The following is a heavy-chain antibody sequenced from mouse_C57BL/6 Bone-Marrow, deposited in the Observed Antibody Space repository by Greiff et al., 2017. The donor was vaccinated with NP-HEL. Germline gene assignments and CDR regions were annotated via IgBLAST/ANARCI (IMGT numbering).Heavy chain of an antibody. V-gene: IGHV14-3*01. Sequence: EVQLQQSVAELVRPGASVKLSCTASGFNIKNTYMHWVKQKPEQGLEWIGRIDPANGNTKSAPTFQGTATITADTSSNTAYLQLSSLTSEDTAIYYCALLRGSSHWYFEVWGTGTTVTVSS. J-gene: IGHJ1*03. D-gene: IGHD1-1*01. CDR1: GFNIKNTY. CDR2: IDPANGNT. CDR3: ALLRGSSHWYFEV.